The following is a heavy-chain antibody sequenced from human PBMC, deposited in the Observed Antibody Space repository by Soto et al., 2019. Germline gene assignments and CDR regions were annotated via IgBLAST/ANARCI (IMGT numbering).Heavy chain of an antibody. CDR3: ARQGFGPLHGLVDV. CDR1: GGSISSYY. Sequence: QVQLQESGPGLVKPSETLSLSCTVSGGSISSYYWSWFRQSPGKRMEWIGYVHHSWGSSYNPSLQGRVAISPVTSKSQSSLKVTSVTATDTDVHSCARQGFGPLHGLVDVWGQGTTVTVSS. CDR2: VHHSWGS. J-gene: IGHJ6*02. V-gene: IGHV4-59*08. D-gene: IGHD3-10*01.